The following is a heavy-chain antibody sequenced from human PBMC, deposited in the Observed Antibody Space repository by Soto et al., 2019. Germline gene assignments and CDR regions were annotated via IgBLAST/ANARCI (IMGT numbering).Heavy chain of an antibody. CDR2: IYHTGSS. CDR3: AREGFYDILTGYYYNWLDP. Sequence: PSETLSLTCTVSGGSINSYFWSWIRQPPGKGLEWIGYIYHTGSSNYNPSLKSRVTISLDTSKNQFSLKLSSVTAADTAVYYCAREGFYDILTGYYYNWLDPWGQGALVTVSS. J-gene: IGHJ5*02. CDR1: GGSINSYF. D-gene: IGHD3-9*01. V-gene: IGHV4-59*01.